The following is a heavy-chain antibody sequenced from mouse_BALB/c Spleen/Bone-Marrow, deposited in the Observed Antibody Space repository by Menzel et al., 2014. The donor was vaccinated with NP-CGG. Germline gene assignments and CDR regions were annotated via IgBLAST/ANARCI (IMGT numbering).Heavy chain of an antibody. Sequence: QVQLKHSGAELVRPGSSVKISCKPSGYAFSSYWMNWVKQRPGQGPEWIGQIYPGDGDTNYNGKFKGKATLTADKSSSTAYMQLSSLTSEDSAVYFCARSGYSAMDYWGQGTSVTVSS. CDR2: IYPGDGDT. J-gene: IGHJ4*01. CDR3: ARSGYSAMDY. V-gene: IGHV1-80*01. CDR1: GYAFSSYW. D-gene: IGHD1-3*01.